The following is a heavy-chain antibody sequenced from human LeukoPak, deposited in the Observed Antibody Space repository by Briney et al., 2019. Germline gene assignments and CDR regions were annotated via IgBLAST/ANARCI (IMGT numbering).Heavy chain of an antibody. CDR2: INTNTGNP. J-gene: IGHJ5*02. Sequence: ASVKVSCKASRYSFTDYAMNWVRQAPGQGLEWMGWINTNTGNPTFAQGFTGRFVLSLDTSVSTAYLQISSLKTEDTAIFYCAKFGSRGSWGQGTLVTVSS. CDR1: RYSFTDYA. CDR3: AKFGSRGS. V-gene: IGHV7-4-1*02. D-gene: IGHD3-16*01.